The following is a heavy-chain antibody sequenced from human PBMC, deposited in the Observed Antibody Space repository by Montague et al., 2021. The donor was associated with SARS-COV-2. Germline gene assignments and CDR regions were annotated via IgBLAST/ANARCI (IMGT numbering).Heavy chain of an antibody. Sequence: SETLSLTCAVYGGSFSGYHWNWIRQPPGEGLEWIGEINHSGSTNYNPSLKSRVTMSVDTSKNQFSLKLSSVTAADTAVYYCARGARQGYGFRLGSFDYWGQGTLVTVSS. J-gene: IGHJ4*02. CDR3: ARGARQGYGFRLGSFDY. D-gene: IGHD3-10*01. CDR2: INHSGST. V-gene: IGHV4-34*01. CDR1: GGSFSGYH.